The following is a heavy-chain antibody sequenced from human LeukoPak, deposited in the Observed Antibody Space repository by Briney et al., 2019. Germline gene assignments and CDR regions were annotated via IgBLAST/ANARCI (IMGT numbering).Heavy chain of an antibody. J-gene: IGHJ4*02. CDR1: GFTFSSYG. CDR3: ATDAVPDIVVVAAAIDY. Sequence: PGGSLRLSCAASGFTFSSYGMHWVRQAPGKGLEWVAVISYDGSNKYYADSVKGRFTISRDNSNNKLYLQMNSLRTEDTAVYYCATDAVPDIVVVAAAIDYWGQGTLVTVSS. V-gene: IGHV3-30*03. CDR2: ISYDGSNK. D-gene: IGHD2-15*01.